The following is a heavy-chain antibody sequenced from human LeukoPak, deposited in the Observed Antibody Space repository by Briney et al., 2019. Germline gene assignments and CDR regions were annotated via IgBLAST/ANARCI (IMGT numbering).Heavy chain of an antibody. J-gene: IGHJ2*01. Sequence: GGSLRLSCTASGFTFSSYAMSWVRQAPGKGLEWVSAISGSGGSTYYADSVKGRFTISRDNSKNTLYLQMNSLRAEDTAVYYCAKGGSGSYLGYFDLWGRGTLVTVSS. CDR3: AKGGSGSYLGYFDL. CDR1: GFTFSSYA. CDR2: ISGSGGST. V-gene: IGHV3-23*01. D-gene: IGHD3-10*01.